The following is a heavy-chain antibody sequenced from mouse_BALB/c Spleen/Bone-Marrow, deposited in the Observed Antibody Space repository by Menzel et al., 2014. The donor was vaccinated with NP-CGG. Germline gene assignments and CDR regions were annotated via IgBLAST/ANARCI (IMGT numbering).Heavy chain of an antibody. D-gene: IGHD2-3*01. CDR3: ARGDGYYGFVY. J-gene: IGHJ3*01. Sequence: VQGVESAAELARPGASVKMSCKASGYTFTNYAMHWVKQRPGQGLEWIGYINPSNGHTEYNQKFRGKTTLTADKSSSTAYIQMSSLTSEDSAVFYCARGDGYYGFVYWGQGTLVTVSA. CDR1: GYTFTNYA. V-gene: IGHV1-4*02. CDR2: INPSNGHT.